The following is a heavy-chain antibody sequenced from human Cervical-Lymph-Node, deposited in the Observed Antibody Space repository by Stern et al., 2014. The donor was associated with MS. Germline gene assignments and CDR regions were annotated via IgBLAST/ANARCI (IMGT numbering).Heavy chain of an antibody. CDR3: ARVPLVVLVPTRGDAFDI. Sequence: VQLVESGAEVRKPGSSVRVSCKTSGGTFSSYTISWVRQLPGQGLEWMGRIIPLYDIANYAQKFQGRVTITADKSTNTPYMELSSLRSEDTAVYYCARVPLVVLVPTRGDAFDIWGQGTMVTVSS. CDR2: IIPLYDIA. CDR1: GGTFSSYT. D-gene: IGHD2-21*01. V-gene: IGHV1-69*09. J-gene: IGHJ3*02.